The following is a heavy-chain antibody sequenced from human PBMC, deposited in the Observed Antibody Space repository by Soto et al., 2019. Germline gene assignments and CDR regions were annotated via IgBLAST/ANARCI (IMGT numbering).Heavy chain of an antibody. CDR3: AREGVDAQRDAFDI. J-gene: IGHJ3*02. V-gene: IGHV4-30-2*01. CDR1: GGSISSGGYS. CDR2: IYHSGST. Sequence: QLQLQESGSGLVKPSQTLSLTCAVSGGSISSGGYSWSWIRQPPGKGLEWIGYIYHSGSTYYNPSLKSRVTISVDRSKNQFSLKLSSVTAAGTAVYYCAREGVDAQRDAFDIWGQGTIVTVSS.